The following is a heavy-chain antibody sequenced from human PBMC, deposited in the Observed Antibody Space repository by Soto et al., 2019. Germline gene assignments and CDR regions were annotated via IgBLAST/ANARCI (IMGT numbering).Heavy chain of an antibody. J-gene: IGHJ3*02. Sequence: SETLSLTCTVSGGSISSSSYYWGWIRQPPGKGLEWIGSIYYSGSTYYNPSLKSRVTISVDTSKNQFSLKLSSVTAADTAVYYCARRVEYYDYVWGSYRDAFDIWGQGTMVTVSS. CDR2: IYYSGST. CDR1: GGSISSSSYY. CDR3: ARRVEYYDYVWGSYRDAFDI. V-gene: IGHV4-39*01. D-gene: IGHD3-16*02.